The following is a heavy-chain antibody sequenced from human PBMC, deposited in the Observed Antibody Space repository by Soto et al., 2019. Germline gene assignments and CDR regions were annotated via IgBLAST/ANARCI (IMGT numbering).Heavy chain of an antibody. D-gene: IGHD1-1*01. V-gene: IGHV5-51*01. Sequence: ISCKGSGYSFTSYWIGWVRQMPGKGLEWMGIIYPGDSDTRYSPSFQGQVTISADKSISTAYLQWSSLKASDTAMYYCARLNDPPHYYYYMDVWGKGTTVTVSS. J-gene: IGHJ6*03. CDR1: GYSFTSYW. CDR2: IYPGDSDT. CDR3: ARLNDPPHYYYYMDV.